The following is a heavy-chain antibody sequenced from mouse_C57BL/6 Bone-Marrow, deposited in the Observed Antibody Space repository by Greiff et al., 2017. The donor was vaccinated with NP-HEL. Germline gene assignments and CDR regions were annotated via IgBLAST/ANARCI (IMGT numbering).Heavy chain of an antibody. CDR1: GYTFTSYW. Sequence: VQLQQSGPVLVKPGPSVKLSCKASGYTFTSYWMQWVKQRPGQGLEWIGEIDPSDSYTNYNQKFKGKATLTVDTSSSTAYMQLSSLTSEDSAVYYCARGYSNSYFDYWGQGTTLTVSS. J-gene: IGHJ2*01. V-gene: IGHV1-50*01. D-gene: IGHD2-5*01. CDR3: ARGYSNSYFDY. CDR2: IDPSDSYT.